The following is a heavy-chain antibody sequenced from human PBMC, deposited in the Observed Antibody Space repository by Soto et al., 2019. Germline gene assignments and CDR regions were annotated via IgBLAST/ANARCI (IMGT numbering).Heavy chain of an antibody. CDR2: TDYSGNT. J-gene: IGHJ4*02. CDR3: AGAGGCPLHLPGY. D-gene: IGHD2-15*01. V-gene: IGHV4-59*08. CDR1: SDSISSYY. Sequence: QVQLQESGPGLVRPSETLSLTCTVSSDSISSYYWIWIRQSPGKGLEWIGYTDYSGNTNYNPSLQSRVHISRGTSKNQFSLRARPLAAPDPALEYRAGAGGCPLHLPGYRGQGTLVTVSS.